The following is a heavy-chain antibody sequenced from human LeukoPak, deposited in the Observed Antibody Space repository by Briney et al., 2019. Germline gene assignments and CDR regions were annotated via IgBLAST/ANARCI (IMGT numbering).Heavy chain of an antibody. CDR3: ARDRGSSGYFDY. CDR1: GFTFSSYS. J-gene: IGHJ4*02. V-gene: IGHV3-48*04. D-gene: IGHD6-6*01. Sequence: GGSLRLSCAASGFTFSSYSMNWIRQAPGKGLEWVSYISSSGSTIYYADSVKGRFTISRDNAKNSLYLQMNSLRAEDTAVYYCARDRGSSGYFDYWGQGTLVTVSS. CDR2: ISSSGSTI.